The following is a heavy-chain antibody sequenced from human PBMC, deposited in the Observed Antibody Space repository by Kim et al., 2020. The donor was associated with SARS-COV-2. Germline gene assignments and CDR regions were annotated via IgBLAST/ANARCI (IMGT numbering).Heavy chain of an antibody. J-gene: IGHJ6*02. CDR2: ISYDGSNK. V-gene: IGHV3-30*04. Sequence: GGSLRLSCAASGFTFSSYAMHWVCQAPGKGLEWVAVISYDGSNKYYADSVKGRFTISRDNSKNTLYLQMNSLRAEDTAVYYCARDGELYYDILTGYSPPRGDYYGMDVWGQGTTVTVSS. CDR3: ARDGELYYDILTGYSPPRGDYYGMDV. D-gene: IGHD3-9*01. CDR1: GFTFSSYA.